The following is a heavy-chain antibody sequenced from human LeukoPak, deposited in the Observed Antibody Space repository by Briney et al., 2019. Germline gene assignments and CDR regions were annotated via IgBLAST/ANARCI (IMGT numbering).Heavy chain of an antibody. V-gene: IGHV1-8*01. J-gene: IGHJ4*02. D-gene: IGHD3-22*01. CDR2: MNPNSGNT. Sequence: GASVKVSCRASGYTFTSYDINWVRQATGQGLEWMGWMNPNSGNTGYAQKFQGRVTMTRNTSISTAYMELSSLRSEDMAVYYCARDRDRSGCFDYWGQGTLVTVSS. CDR3: ARDRDRSGCFDY. CDR1: GYTFTSYD.